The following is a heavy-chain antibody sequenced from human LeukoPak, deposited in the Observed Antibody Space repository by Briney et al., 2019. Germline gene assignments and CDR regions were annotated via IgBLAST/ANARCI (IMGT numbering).Heavy chain of an antibody. CDR1: GFTFGDFA. J-gene: IGHJ4*02. V-gene: IGHV3-49*04. CDR2: GRAKACGATK. Sequence: PGGSLRLSCSASGFTFGDFAMTWVRQAPGKGLEWVGIGRAKACGATKEYAASVKGRFTISRDDSKSVAYLQMDNLKTEDTGIYYCTRGSGRFEYWGQGTRVTVSS. CDR3: TRGSGRFEY. D-gene: IGHD2-15*01.